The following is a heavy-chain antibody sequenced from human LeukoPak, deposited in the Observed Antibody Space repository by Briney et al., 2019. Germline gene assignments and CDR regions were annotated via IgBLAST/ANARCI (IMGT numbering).Heavy chain of an antibody. Sequence: GASVKVSCKASGYTFNKFGISWVRQAPGQGLEWVGWINPSNGDTDYAQKLQGRVTMTTDTYKTTVYMELRSLRSDDTAVYYCARLRYNWNYGLGIYYFYDMDIWGQGTTVAVSS. CDR3: ARLRYNWNYGLGIYYFYDMDI. J-gene: IGHJ6*02. D-gene: IGHD1-7*01. V-gene: IGHV1-18*01. CDR1: GYTFNKFG. CDR2: INPSNGDT.